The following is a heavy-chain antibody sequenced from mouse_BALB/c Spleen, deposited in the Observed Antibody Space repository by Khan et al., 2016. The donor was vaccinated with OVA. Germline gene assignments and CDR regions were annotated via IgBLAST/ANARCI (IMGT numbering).Heavy chain of an antibody. CDR3: ARSDDADGAWFVY. CDR1: GYKFTDYV. D-gene: IGHD2-3*01. CDR2: IYPGSGTT. V-gene: IGHV1-81*01. Sequence: QVQLQQSGPELVKPGASVKMSCKASGYKFTDYVISWVKQRTGQGLEWIGDIYPGSGTTYYNERFEGKATLTADKSSNTAYMQFRSLTSEDSAVFVCARSDDADGAWFVYWGLGTLVTVSA. J-gene: IGHJ3*01.